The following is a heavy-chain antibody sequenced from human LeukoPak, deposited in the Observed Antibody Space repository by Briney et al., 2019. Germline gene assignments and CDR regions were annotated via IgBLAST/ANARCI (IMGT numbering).Heavy chain of an antibody. CDR2: ISGGGGNT. D-gene: IGHD1-26*01. J-gene: IGHJ4*02. Sequence: GGSLRLSCAASKFAFSSYAMSWVRQAPGKGLEWVSAISGGGGNTYYADSVKGRFTISRDNSKNTLYLQMNSLRAEDTAVYYCARGSGSAFDYWGQGTLVTVSS. CDR1: KFAFSSYA. V-gene: IGHV3-23*01. CDR3: ARGSGSAFDY.